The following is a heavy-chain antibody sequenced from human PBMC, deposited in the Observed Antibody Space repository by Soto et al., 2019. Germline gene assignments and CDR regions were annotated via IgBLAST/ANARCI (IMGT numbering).Heavy chain of an antibody. CDR3: AKDTNFSSGWYFQKMGYYYSGMDV. CDR1: GFTFSSYA. Sequence: GGSLRLSCAASGFTFSSYAMSWVRQAPGKGLEWVSAIRGNGGSTYYADSVKGRFTISRDNSKNTLYLQMNSLRAEDTAVYYYAKDTNFSSGWYFQKMGYYYSGMDVWGQGTRVTVSS. J-gene: IGHJ6*02. CDR2: IRGNGGST. D-gene: IGHD6-19*01. V-gene: IGHV3-23*01.